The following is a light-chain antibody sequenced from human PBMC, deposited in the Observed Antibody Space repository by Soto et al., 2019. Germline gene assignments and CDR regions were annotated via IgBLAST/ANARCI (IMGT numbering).Light chain of an antibody. CDR3: QQFRTYPLT. CDR1: QGISSY. J-gene: IGKJ4*01. Sequence: IQLTQSPSSLSASVGDRVTITCRASQGISSYLAWYQQKPGKAPNLLIYATSPLQNGVPSRFSGSGSGTEFTLTISSLQPEDFATYYCQQFRTYPLTFGGGTKVDIK. V-gene: IGKV1-9*01. CDR2: ATS.